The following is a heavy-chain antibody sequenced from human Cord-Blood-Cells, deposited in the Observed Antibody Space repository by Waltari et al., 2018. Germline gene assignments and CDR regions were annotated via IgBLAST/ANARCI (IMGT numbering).Heavy chain of an antibody. V-gene: IGHV2-70*04. CDR2: IDWDDDK. J-gene: IGHJ4*02. CDR3: ARTSARFRGNTFDY. Sequence: QVTLKESGPALVKPTQTLTLTCTFSGFSLSTSGMRVSWIRQPPGKALEWLARIDWDDDKFYSTSLKTRLTISKDTSKNQVVLTMTNMDPVDTATYYCARTSARFRGNTFDYWGQGTLVTVSS. D-gene: IGHD3-3*01. CDR1: GFSLSTSGMR.